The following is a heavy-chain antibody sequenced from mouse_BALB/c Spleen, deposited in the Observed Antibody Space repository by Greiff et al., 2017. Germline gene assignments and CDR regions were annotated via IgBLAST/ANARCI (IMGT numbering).Heavy chain of an antibody. V-gene: IGHV5-17*02. J-gene: IGHJ2*01. D-gene: IGHD1-1*01. CDR2: ISSGSSTI. CDR3: ARSYYGSSYYFDY. Sequence: DVRLAESGGGLVQPGGSRKLSCAASGFTFSSFGMHWVRQAPEKGLEWVAYISSGSSTIYYADTVKGRFTISRDNPKSTLFLQMTSLRSEDTAMYYCARSYYGSSYYFDYWGQGTTLTVSS. CDR1: GFTFSSFG.